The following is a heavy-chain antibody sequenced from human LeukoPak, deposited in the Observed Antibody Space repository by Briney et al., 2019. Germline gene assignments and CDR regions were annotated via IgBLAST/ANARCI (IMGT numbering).Heavy chain of an antibody. V-gene: IGHV3-48*04. D-gene: IGHD2-15*01. CDR1: GFTFSSYG. CDR2: ISSSSSTI. CDR3: ARDWVVAGGDYMDV. Sequence: GGSLRLSCAASGFTFSSYGMTWVRQAPGKGLEWVSYISSSSSTIYYADSVKGRFTISRDNAKNSLYLQMNSLRAEDTAVYYCARDWVVAGGDYMDVWGKGTTVTISS. J-gene: IGHJ6*03.